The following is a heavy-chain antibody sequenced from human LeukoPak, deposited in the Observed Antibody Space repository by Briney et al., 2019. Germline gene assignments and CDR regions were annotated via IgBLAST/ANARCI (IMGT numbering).Heavy chain of an antibody. CDR1: GGSINSHY. CDR2: IHYTGKN. CDR3: VRRDTGWNYFDY. D-gene: IGHD6-19*01. Sequence: PSETLSLTCAVSGGSINSHYWGWIRQPPGKGLQWIGDIHYTGKNNYNPSLKSRVTISLDTSKDHLSLNLTSVVAADTAIYYCVRRDTGWNYFDYWGQGILVTVSS. V-gene: IGHV4-59*08. J-gene: IGHJ4*02.